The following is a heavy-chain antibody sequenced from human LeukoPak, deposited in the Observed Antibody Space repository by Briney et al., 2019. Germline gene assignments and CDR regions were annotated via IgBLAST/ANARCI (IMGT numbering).Heavy chain of an antibody. V-gene: IGHV3-21*01. CDR2: ISSSSSYI. CDR1: GFTFSSYS. J-gene: IGHJ5*01. Sequence: PGGSLRLSCAASGFTFSSYSMDWVRQAPGKGLEWVSSISSSSSYIYYADSVKGRFTISRDNAKNSLYLQMNSLRAEDTAVYYCARAVAVAGDWDWFDSWGQGTLVTVSS. CDR3: ARAVAVAGDWDWFDS. D-gene: IGHD6-19*01.